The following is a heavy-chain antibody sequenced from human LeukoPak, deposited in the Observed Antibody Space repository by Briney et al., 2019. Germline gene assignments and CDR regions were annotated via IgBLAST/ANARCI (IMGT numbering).Heavy chain of an antibody. CDR3: ARGKRRFDY. V-gene: IGHV3-48*03. CDR2: IGNTGRTI. CDR1: GFRFSSYE. Sequence: GGSLRLSCAASGFRFSSYEMNWVRQAPGRGLEWVSYIGNTGRTIYYVDSVKGRFTVSRDNARNSLYLQMNSLAPEDTALYYCARGKRRFDYWGQGTLVSVSS. J-gene: IGHJ4*02.